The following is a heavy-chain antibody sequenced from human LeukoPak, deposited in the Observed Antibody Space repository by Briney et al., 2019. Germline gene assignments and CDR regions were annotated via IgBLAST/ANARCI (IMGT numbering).Heavy chain of an antibody. D-gene: IGHD6-13*01. V-gene: IGHV1-69*13. Sequence: GASVKVSCKASGYTFTGYYMHWVRQAPGQGLEWMGGIIPIFGTANYAQKFQGRVTITADESTSTAYMELSSLRSEDTAVYYCARGRGIAAAGTGDEYFQHWGQGTLVTVSS. J-gene: IGHJ1*01. CDR1: GYTFTGYY. CDR2: IIPIFGTA. CDR3: ARGRGIAAAGTGDEYFQH.